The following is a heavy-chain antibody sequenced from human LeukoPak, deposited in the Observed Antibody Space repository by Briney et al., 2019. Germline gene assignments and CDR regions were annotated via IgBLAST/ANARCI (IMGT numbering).Heavy chain of an antibody. CDR1: GFTFSNAW. CDR3: TTENRYSSGWYSFAYYYMDV. J-gene: IGHJ6*03. CDR2: IKSKTGGGTT. V-gene: IGHV3-15*01. Sequence: GGSLRLSCAASGFTFSNAWMSWVRQAPGKGLEWVGRIKSKTGGGTTDYAAPVKGRFTISRDDSKNTLYLQMNSLKTEDTAAYYCTTENRYSSGWYSFAYYYMDVWGKGTTVTVSS. D-gene: IGHD6-19*01.